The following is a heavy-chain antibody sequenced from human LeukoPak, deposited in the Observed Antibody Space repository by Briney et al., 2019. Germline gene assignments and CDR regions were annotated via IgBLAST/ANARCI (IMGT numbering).Heavy chain of an antibody. CDR1: GGSFSGYH. CDR3: ARHVSGTWFGDDHPYYADV. Sequence: PSETLSLTCAVYGGSFSGYHWSWIRQNTGKGLEWIGEIDPYGGSNYNPSLKSRVTISVDTSKNQFSLKLNSVTAADTALYYCARHVSGTWFGDDHPYYADVWGQGTTVT. CDR2: IDPYGGS. V-gene: IGHV4-34*01. J-gene: IGHJ6*02. D-gene: IGHD3-10*01.